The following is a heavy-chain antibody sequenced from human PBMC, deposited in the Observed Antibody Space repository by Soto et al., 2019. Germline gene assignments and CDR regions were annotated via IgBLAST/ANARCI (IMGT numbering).Heavy chain of an antibody. D-gene: IGHD3-16*01. V-gene: IGHV1-69*13. CDR2: IIPVFGTV. Sequence: RASVKVSCKASGDTFSKFAINWVRQAPGQGLEWMGGIIPVFGTVNSARQSQARVTFTADESTTTAYMELRFLRFEDTAVYYCARGDVWFDSWGQGTLVTVSS. CDR3: ARGDVWFDS. J-gene: IGHJ5*01. CDR1: GDTFSKFA.